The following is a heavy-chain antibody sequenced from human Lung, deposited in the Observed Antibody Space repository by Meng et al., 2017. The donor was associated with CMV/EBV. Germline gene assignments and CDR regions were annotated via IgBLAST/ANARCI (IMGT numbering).Heavy chain of an antibody. Sequence: SETLSLTCAVYGESLSGYYWTWIRQPPGKGLEWIGEISHSGTTNYNPSLKSRVFISVDTSKNQLSLNLTPVTAADTAVYYCARARLSSRSMDFWGRGTPVTVSS. CDR1: GESLSGYY. D-gene: IGHD2/OR15-2a*01. V-gene: IGHV4-34*01. J-gene: IGHJ6*02. CDR2: ISHSGTT. CDR3: ARARLSSRSMDF.